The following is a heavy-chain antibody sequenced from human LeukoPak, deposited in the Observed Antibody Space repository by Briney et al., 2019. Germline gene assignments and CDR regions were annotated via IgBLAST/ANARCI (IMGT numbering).Heavy chain of an antibody. V-gene: IGHV3-33*01. CDR1: GFTFSSYG. Sequence: PGGSLRFSCAASGFTFSSYGMHWVRQAPGKGLEWVAVIWYDGSNKYYADSVKGRFTISRDNSKNTLYLQMNSLRAEDTAVYYCAREWLQSNPYFDYWGQGTLVTVSS. CDR3: AREWLQSNPYFDY. CDR2: IWYDGSNK. D-gene: IGHD5-12*01. J-gene: IGHJ4*02.